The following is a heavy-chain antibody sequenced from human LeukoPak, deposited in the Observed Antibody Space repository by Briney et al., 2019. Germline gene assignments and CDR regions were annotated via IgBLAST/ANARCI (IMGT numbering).Heavy chain of an antibody. V-gene: IGHV3-74*01. Sequence: PGGSLRLSCAASGFTFSSYWMHWVRQAPGKGLVWVSRINSDGSSTSYADSVKGRFTISRDNSKNTLYLQMNSLRAEDTAVYYCARGIRERYNWNYGLNWFDPWGQGTLVTVSS. D-gene: IGHD1-7*01. CDR2: INSDGSST. CDR3: ARGIRERYNWNYGLNWFDP. J-gene: IGHJ5*02. CDR1: GFTFSSYW.